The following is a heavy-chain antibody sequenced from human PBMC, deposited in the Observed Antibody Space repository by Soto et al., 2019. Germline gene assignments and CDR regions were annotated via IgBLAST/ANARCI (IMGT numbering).Heavy chain of an antibody. V-gene: IGHV5-10-1*01. Sequence: ESLKISCKGSGYSFAGYWITWVRQKPGKGLEWMGRIDPSDSQTYYSPSFRGHVTISVTKSITTVFLQWSSLRASDTAMYYCERQISVSDTGPNFQYYFNSWGQGPPVTVS. CDR3: ERQISVSDTGPNFQYYFNS. D-gene: IGHD5-18*01. CDR2: IDPSDSQT. CDR1: GYSFAGYW. J-gene: IGHJ4*02.